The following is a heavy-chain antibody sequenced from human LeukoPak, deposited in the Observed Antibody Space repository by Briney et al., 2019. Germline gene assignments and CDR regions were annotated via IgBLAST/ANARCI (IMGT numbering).Heavy chain of an antibody. Sequence: ASVKVSCKASGYTFTSYYMHWVRQAPGQGLEWMGIINPSGGSTNFAQKFEGRVTMTRDTSTSTVYMDVSSLRSEDTAVYYCARDGVATTDNSRYYFDYWGQGTLVTVSS. D-gene: IGHD5-24*01. CDR3: ARDGVATTDNSRYYFDY. CDR2: INPSGGST. J-gene: IGHJ4*02. CDR1: GYTFTSYY. V-gene: IGHV1-46*01.